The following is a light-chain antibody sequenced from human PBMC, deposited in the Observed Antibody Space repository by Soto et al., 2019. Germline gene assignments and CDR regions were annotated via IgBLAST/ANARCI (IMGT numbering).Light chain of an antibody. CDR1: QDITYD. CDR2: LAS. J-gene: IGKJ2*01. Sequence: DIQMTQSPSSLSASVGDRVTITCRASQDITYDCAWYQQREGRAPKRLMSLASRLASGVPSRFSGSGSGTEFTPTDSTLQPEYFATYYGLHHNSYPPVFGQGTKLEIK. CDR3: LHHNSYPPV. V-gene: IGKV1-17*01.